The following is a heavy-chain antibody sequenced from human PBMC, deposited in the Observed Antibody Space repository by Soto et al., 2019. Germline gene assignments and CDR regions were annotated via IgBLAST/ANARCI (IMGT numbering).Heavy chain of an antibody. Sequence: EVQLVESGGGLVQPGGSLRLSCAASGFTVSSNYMSWVRQGPGKGLEWVSVIYSGGSTYYADSVKGRFTISRDNSKNTPYLQMNSLRAEDTAVYYCARGWSGYDHQNFDYWGQGTLVTVSS. CDR3: ARGWSGYDHQNFDY. CDR2: IYSGGST. D-gene: IGHD5-12*01. V-gene: IGHV3-66*01. CDR1: GFTVSSNY. J-gene: IGHJ4*02.